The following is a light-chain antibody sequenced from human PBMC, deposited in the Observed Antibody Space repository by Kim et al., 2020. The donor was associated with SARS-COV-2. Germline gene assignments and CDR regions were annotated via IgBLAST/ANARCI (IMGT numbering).Light chain of an antibody. J-gene: IGKJ2*01. CDR1: QSVSSSY. CDR3: QQYGSSLMYT. CDR2: GAS. Sequence: PGERATLSCRARQSVSSSYLAWYQQKPGQAPRLLIYGASSRATGIPDRFSGSGSGTDFTLTISRLEPEDFAVYYCQQYGSSLMYTFGQGTKLEIK. V-gene: IGKV3-20*01.